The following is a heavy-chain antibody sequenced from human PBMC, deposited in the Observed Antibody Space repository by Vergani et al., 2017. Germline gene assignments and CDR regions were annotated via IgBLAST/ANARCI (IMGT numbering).Heavy chain of an antibody. D-gene: IGHD3-16*01. CDR2: IDRNYGVK. J-gene: IGHJ2*01. Sequence: VEAGGGLVQPGGSLRLSCTASGFTFQAFAFHWVRQVSGRGLEWVSGIDRNYGVKNGNSFEGRFSISRDNAKKAVFLQMNNLRHEDAALYFCVKDKDYDADGPFDLWGRGTLVTVSS. CDR1: GFTFQAFA. CDR3: VKDKDYDADGPFDL. V-gene: IGHV3-9*01.